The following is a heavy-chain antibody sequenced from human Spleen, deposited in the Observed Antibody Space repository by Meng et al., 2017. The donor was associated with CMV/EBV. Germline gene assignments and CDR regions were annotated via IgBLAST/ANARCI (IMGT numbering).Heavy chain of an antibody. J-gene: IGHJ4*02. CDR3: AGYYDFWGGPPF. V-gene: IGHV4-61*01. Sequence: GSLRLSCTVSGGSVSSGSYYWSWIRQPPGKGLEWIGYIYYSGSTNYNPSLKSRVTISVDTSKNQFSLKLSSVTAADTAVYYCAGYYDFWGGPPFWGQGTLVTVSS. CDR1: GGSVSSGSYY. D-gene: IGHD3-3*01. CDR2: IYYSGST.